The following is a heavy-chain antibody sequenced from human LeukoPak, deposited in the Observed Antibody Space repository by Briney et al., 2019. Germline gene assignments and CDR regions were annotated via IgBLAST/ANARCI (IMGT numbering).Heavy chain of an antibody. CDR2: IYYSGST. CDR3: ASGPITMVRGVIIEYYFDY. Sequence: PSETLSLTCTVSGGSISSSSHYWGWIRQPPGKGLEWIGSIYYSGSTYYNPSLKSRVTISVDTSKNQFSLKLSSVTAADTAVYYCASGPITMVRGVIIEYYFDYWGQGTLVTVSS. CDR1: GGSISSSSHY. J-gene: IGHJ4*02. V-gene: IGHV4-39*01. D-gene: IGHD3-10*01.